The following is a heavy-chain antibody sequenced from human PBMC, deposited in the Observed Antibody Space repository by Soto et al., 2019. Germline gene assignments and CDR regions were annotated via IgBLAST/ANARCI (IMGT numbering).Heavy chain of an antibody. J-gene: IGHJ3*02. D-gene: IGHD6-6*01. Sequence: QVQLVESGGGVVQPGRSLRLSCVASGFTFSSYAMHWVRQAPGKGLEWVAVISYDGSNKYYADSVKGRFTISRDNSKNTLYLQMNSLRAEDTAVYYCARDRARYSSSMLDAFDIWGQGTMVTVSS. CDR1: GFTFSSYA. CDR3: ARDRARYSSSMLDAFDI. CDR2: ISYDGSNK. V-gene: IGHV3-30*04.